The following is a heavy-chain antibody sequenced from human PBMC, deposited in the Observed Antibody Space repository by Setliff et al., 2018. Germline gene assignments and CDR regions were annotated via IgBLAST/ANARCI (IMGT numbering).Heavy chain of an antibody. J-gene: IGHJ3*01. CDR1: GGSISSHY. V-gene: IGHV4-59*04. CDR3: ATSYLTLEAAFDV. D-gene: IGHD1-1*01. CDR2: ILYSGGA. Sequence: SETLSLTCTVSGGSISSHYWSWIRQPPGKGLEWIGSILYSGGAHSNPSLNSRVSISVDTSKNQFSLRLRSVTAADTAFYYCATSYLTLEAAFDVWGQGTMVTVSS.